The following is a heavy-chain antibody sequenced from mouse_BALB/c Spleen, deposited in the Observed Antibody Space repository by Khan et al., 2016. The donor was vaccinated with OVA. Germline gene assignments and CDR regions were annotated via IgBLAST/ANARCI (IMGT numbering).Heavy chain of an antibody. CDR1: GYTFTTYW. D-gene: IGHD2-1*01. CDR3: SRRGVYGIFAY. CDR2: INPSTGYT. V-gene: IGHV1-7*01. Sequence: QVQLQQSGAELAKPGASVKMSCTASGYTFTTYWIQWVKQMPGQGLEWIGYINPSTGYTEYNQKFKDKVTLTIDKSSSTAYMQLNSLTSEDSAVYYCSRRGVYGIFAYWGQGTLVTVSA. J-gene: IGHJ3*01.